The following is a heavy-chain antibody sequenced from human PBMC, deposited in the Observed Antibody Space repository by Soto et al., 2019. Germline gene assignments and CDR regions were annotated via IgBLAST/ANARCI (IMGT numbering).Heavy chain of an antibody. D-gene: IGHD1-26*01. Sequence: GGSLKISCKGSGYSFASHCVAWVRQMPEKGLEWIGTIYPGDSDTKYSSAFRGHVTISADTSVSTAYLQWRSLEATDSAIYYCARYSGSYWHYLDFWGQGTLVTVSS. CDR3: ARYSGSYWHYLDF. J-gene: IGHJ4*02. CDR2: IYPGDSDT. CDR1: GYSFASHC. V-gene: IGHV5-51*01.